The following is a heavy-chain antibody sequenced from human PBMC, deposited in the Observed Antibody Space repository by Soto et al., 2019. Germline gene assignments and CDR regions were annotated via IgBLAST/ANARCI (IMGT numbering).Heavy chain of an antibody. V-gene: IGHV1-69*13. J-gene: IGHJ4*02. D-gene: IGHD2-2*01. CDR1: GGTFSSYA. CDR3: ARDLDCSSTSCSGHY. Sequence: GASVKVSCKASGGTFSSYAISWVRQAPRQGLEWMGGIIPIFGTANYAQKFQGRVTITADESTSTAYMELSSLRYEDTAVYYCARDLDCSSTSCSGHYWGQGTLVTV. CDR2: IIPIFGTA.